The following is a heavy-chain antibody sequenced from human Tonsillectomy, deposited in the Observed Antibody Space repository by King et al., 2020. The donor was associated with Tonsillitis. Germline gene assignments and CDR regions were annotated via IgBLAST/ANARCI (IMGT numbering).Heavy chain of an antibody. D-gene: IGHD5-12*01. Sequence: QLQELGPGLVKPSETLSLTCTVSGGSITSYYWSWIRQAPGKRLEWIGYISYSGSTSYSPSLKSRVIISVDTSKKQFSLKLTSVTAADTAVYYCAESGGYAAGLGNWGQGTLVTVSS. CDR2: ISYSGST. V-gene: IGHV4-59*08. CDR1: GGSITSYY. J-gene: IGHJ4*02. CDR3: AESGGYAAGLGN.